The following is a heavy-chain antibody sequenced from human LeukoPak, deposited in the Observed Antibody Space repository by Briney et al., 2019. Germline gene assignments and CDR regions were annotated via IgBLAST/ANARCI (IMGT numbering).Heavy chain of an antibody. CDR2: FDPEDGET. J-gene: IGHJ1*01. D-gene: IGHD3-3*01. CDR3: ATANVFWPYEYFQH. Sequence: ASVTVSCKVSGYTLTELSMHWVRQAPGKGLEWMGGFDPEDGETIYAQKFQGRVTMTEDTSTDTAYMELSSLRSEDTAVYYCATANVFWPYEYFQHWGQGTLVTVSS. CDR1: GYTLTELS. V-gene: IGHV1-24*01.